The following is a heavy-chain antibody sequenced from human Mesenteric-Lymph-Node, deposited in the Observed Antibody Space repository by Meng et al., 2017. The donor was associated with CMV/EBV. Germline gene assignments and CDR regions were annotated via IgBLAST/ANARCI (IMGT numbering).Heavy chain of an antibody. CDR2: ISASGGNT. D-gene: IGHD1-1*01. V-gene: IGHV3-23*01. Sequence: GESLKISCAGSGFTFNNYAMAWVRQPPGKGLEWVSAISASGGNTYYADSVKGRFTISRDNSMDTLYLQMNSLRPEDTAIYYCAKEMNSLFTTHVDYWGQGTLVTVSS. CDR1: GFTFNNYA. J-gene: IGHJ4*02. CDR3: AKEMNSLFTTHVDY.